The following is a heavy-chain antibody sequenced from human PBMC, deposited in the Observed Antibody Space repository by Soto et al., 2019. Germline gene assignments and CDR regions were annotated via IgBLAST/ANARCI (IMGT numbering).Heavy chain of an antibody. CDR3: AIRSSGHWELPASTLDL. J-gene: IGHJ5*02. D-gene: IGHD1-26*01. Sequence: SEPLSLTRTVSGGYISSYYCSWIRQPPGKGLEWIGYIYYSGSTNYNPSLKSRVTISVDTSKNQFSLKLSSVTAADSAVYYCAIRSSGHWELPASTLDLWGQGSLVNGS. CDR2: IYYSGST. V-gene: IGHV4-59*08. CDR1: GGYISSYY.